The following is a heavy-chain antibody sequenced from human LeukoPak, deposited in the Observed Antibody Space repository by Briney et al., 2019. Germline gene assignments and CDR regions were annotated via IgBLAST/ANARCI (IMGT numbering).Heavy chain of an antibody. D-gene: IGHD6-6*01. Sequence: ASVTVSCTASGYTFTRHTISWVRQAPGQRLEWMGWINAGYGNTKYSQKFQGRVTITRDTSASTAYMELSSLRSEDTAVYYCARGRIAARPDWFDPWGQGTLVTVSS. V-gene: IGHV1-3*01. CDR2: INAGYGNT. CDR3: ARGRIAARPDWFDP. J-gene: IGHJ5*02. CDR1: GYTFTRHT.